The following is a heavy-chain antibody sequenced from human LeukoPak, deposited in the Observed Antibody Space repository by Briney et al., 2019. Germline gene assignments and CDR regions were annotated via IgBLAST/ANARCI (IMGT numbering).Heavy chain of an antibody. CDR3: AKSHSVEQRGYFDY. D-gene: IGHD1/OR15-1a*01. V-gene: IGHV3-23*01. J-gene: IGHJ4*02. CDR2: IANGGGST. Sequence: GGSLRLSCAASRFTFSTYAMSWVRQAPGKGLEWISTIANGGGSTYYADSVKGRFTISIDNSKNTLYLQMNSLRAEDTAVYYCAKSHSVEQRGYFDYWGQGTLVTVSS. CDR1: RFTFSTYA.